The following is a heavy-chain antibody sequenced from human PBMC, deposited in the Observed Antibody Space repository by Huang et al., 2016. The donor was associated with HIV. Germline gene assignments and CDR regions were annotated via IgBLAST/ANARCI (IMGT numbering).Heavy chain of an antibody. Sequence: QMQLQQRGAGLLKPSATLSLTCGVSGGSFTGNYLTWIRPAPGKGLEWMGEVNDSGDTNYHPSLNGRVTISRDKSNRELSLNRRSVTAADTAVYYCARQWTILEWLLGLDVWGQGTTVSVSS. V-gene: IGHV4-34*02. CDR1: GGSFTGNY. J-gene: IGHJ6*02. CDR3: ARQWTILEWLLGLDV. D-gene: IGHD3-3*01. CDR2: VNDSGDT.